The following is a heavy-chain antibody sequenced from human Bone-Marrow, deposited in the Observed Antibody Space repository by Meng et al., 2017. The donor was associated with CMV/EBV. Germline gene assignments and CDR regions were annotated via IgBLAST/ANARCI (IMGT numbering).Heavy chain of an antibody. J-gene: IGHJ4*02. CDR1: GFTFSSYA. CDR2: ISGSGGST. D-gene: IGHD4-23*01. V-gene: IGHV3-23*01. CDR3: AKLVVRMGDY. Sequence: GESLKISCAASGFTFSSYAMSWVRQAPGKGLEWVSAISGSGGSTYYADSVKGRSTISRDNSKNTLYLQMNSLRAEDTAVYYCAKLVVRMGDYWGQGTLVTVSS.